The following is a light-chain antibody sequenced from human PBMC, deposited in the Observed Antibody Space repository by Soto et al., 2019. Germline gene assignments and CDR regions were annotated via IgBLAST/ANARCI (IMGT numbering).Light chain of an antibody. J-gene: IGKJ5*01. V-gene: IGKV3-20*01. Sequence: EIVLTQSPGTLSSSPGERATLSCRAIQSVSSSYLAWYQQKPGQAPRLLIYGASSRATGIPDRFSGSGSGTDFTLTISRLEPEDFAVYYCQQYGSSPPITFGQGTRLENK. CDR2: GAS. CDR1: QSVSSSY. CDR3: QQYGSSPPIT.